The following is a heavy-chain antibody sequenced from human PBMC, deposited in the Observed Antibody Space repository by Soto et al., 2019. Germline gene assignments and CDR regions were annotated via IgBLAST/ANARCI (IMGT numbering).Heavy chain of an antibody. CDR3: ARGGYSYGVVVDYYYYGMDV. CDR1: GGSISSYY. J-gene: IGHJ6*02. CDR2: IYYSGST. V-gene: IGHV4-59*01. Sequence: PSETLSLTCTVSGGSISSYYWSWIRQPPGKGLEWIGYIYYSGSTNYNPSLKSRVTISVDTSKNQFSLKLSSVTAADTAVYYCARGGYSYGVVVDYYYYGMDVWGQGTTVTASS. D-gene: IGHD5-18*01.